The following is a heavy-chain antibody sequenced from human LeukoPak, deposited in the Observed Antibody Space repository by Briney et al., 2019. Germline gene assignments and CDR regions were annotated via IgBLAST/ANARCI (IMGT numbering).Heavy chain of an antibody. CDR1: GFTFSNAW. J-gene: IGHJ4*02. Sequence: GGSLRLSCAASGFTFSNAWMSWVRQAPGKGLEWVGRIKSKTDGGTTDYAAHGKGRFTIARADSKNTLYLQMNSLKTKDPAVYYCTTDPSYYYNSSGYLMLSDYWGQGTLVTVSS. CDR3: TTDPSYYYNSSGYLMLSDY. D-gene: IGHD3-22*01. CDR2: IKSKTDGGTT. V-gene: IGHV3-15*01.